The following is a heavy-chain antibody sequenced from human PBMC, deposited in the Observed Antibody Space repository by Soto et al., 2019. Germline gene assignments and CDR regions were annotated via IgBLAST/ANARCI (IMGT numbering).Heavy chain of an antibody. CDR1: GGSMSSYY. Sequence: SSETLSLTCTVSGGSMSSYYWSWIRQPPGKGLEWIGYIYYSGSTNYNPSLKSRVTMSVDTPKNQFSLKLSSVTAADTAVYYCARRGYGPGFPYYYAMDVWGQGTTVT. CDR3: ARRGYGPGFPYYYAMDV. D-gene: IGHD3-10*01. J-gene: IGHJ6*02. CDR2: IYYSGST. V-gene: IGHV4-59*01.